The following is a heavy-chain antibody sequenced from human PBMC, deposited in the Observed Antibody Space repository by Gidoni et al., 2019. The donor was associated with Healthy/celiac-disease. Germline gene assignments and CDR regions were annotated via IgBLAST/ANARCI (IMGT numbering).Heavy chain of an antibody. CDR1: GFTFSSYS. Sequence: EVQLVESGGGLVKPGGSLRLSCAASGFTFSSYSMNWVRQAPGTGLEWVSSISSSSSYIYYADSVKGRFTISRDNAKNSLYLQMNSLRAEDTAVYYCASSIAGFGYWGQGTLVTVSS. CDR3: ASSIAGFGY. J-gene: IGHJ4*02. D-gene: IGHD3-10*01. CDR2: ISSSSSYI. V-gene: IGHV3-21*01.